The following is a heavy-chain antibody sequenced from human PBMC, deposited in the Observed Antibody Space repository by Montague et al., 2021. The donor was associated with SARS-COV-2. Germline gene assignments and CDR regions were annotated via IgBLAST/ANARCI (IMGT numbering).Heavy chain of an antibody. CDR3: VREKYYFDDSGSK. Sequence: SETLSLTCFVSGVSISSGSYYWSWVRQPPGKGLEWIGYVYHTGSTNYNPSLKSRVTLSIDTSKNQFSLNLTSVTAADTAGYYCVREKYYFDDSGSKWGQGTLVTV. CDR1: GVSISSGSYY. V-gene: IGHV4-61*01. J-gene: IGHJ4*02. CDR2: VYHTGST. D-gene: IGHD3-22*01.